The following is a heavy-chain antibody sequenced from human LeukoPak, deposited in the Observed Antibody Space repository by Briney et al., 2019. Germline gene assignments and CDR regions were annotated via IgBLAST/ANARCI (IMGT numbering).Heavy chain of an antibody. V-gene: IGHV3-33*01. D-gene: IGHD2-2*01. J-gene: IGHJ4*02. CDR3: ARDASLYADDY. Sequence: GGSLRLSCAASGFAFNGYGMHWLRQAPGKGLEWVAVVWSDRITKHYAASVKGRFTISGDNSKSTLYLQMHSLTAEDTGIYYCARDASLYADDYWGQGTLVTVSS. CDR1: GFAFNGYG. CDR2: VWSDRITK.